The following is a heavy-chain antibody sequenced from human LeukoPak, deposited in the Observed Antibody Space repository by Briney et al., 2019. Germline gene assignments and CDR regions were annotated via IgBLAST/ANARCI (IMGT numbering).Heavy chain of an antibody. J-gene: IGHJ4*02. D-gene: IGHD1-20*01. CDR3: LRDLNWSLDQ. CDR2: INEDGSTT. Sequence: PGGSLRLSCAASGFTFSSNWMHWVRQAPGKGLVWVSRINEDGSTTNYADSVKGRFTISRDNAKNTLYLQMNSLRAEDTAVYYCLRDLNWSLDQWGQGTLVTVSS. CDR1: GFTFSSNW. V-gene: IGHV3-74*01.